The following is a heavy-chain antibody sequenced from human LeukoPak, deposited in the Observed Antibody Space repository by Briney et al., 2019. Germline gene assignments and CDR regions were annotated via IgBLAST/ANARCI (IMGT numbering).Heavy chain of an antibody. D-gene: IGHD1-26*01. Sequence: GGSLRLSCAASGFTFSSYAMSWVRQAPGKGLEWVPAISGSGGSTYYADSVKGRFTISRDNSKNTLYLQMNSLRAEDTAVYYCAKATSGSYFRYYFDYWGQGTLVTVSS. CDR1: GFTFSSYA. V-gene: IGHV3-23*01. CDR2: ISGSGGST. J-gene: IGHJ4*02. CDR3: AKATSGSYFRYYFDY.